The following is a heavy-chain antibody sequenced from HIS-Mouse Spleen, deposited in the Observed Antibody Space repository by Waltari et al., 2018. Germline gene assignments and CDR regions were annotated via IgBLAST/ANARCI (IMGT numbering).Heavy chain of an antibody. CDR2: IYYSGST. Sequence: QLQLQESGPGLVTPSETLSLTCTVPGVSISSSSYYWRWIRQPPGKGLEWIGSIYYSGSTYYNPSLKSRVTISVDTSKNQFSLKLSSVTAADTAVYYCAREIPYSSSWYDWYFDLRGRGTLVTVSS. V-gene: IGHV4-39*07. D-gene: IGHD6-13*01. CDR1: GVSISSSSYY. J-gene: IGHJ2*01. CDR3: AREIPYSSSWYDWYFDL.